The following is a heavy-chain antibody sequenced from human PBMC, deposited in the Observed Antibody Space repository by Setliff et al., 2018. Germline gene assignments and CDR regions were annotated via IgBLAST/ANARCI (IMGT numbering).Heavy chain of an antibody. CDR1: GYSISSGYI. CDR2: INHSGST. Sequence: PSETLSLTCTVSGYSISSGYIWGWIRQPPGKGLEWIGEINHSGSTNYNPSLKSRVTISVDTSKNQFSLKLSSVTAADTAVYYCARDFSSSWYGSYYYYYYRDVWGKGTTVTVSS. V-gene: IGHV4-38-2*02. D-gene: IGHD6-13*01. CDR3: ARDFSSSWYGSYYYYYYRDV. J-gene: IGHJ6*03.